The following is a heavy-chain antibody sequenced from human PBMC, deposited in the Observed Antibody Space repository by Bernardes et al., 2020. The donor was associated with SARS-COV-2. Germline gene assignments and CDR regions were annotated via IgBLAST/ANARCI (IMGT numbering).Heavy chain of an antibody. J-gene: IGHJ4*02. V-gene: IGHV3-74*01. CDR2: INGDGSRT. CDR1: GFTFSNYW. Sequence: GGSLRLSCAASGFTFSNYWMHWVRQAPGKGLMWVSRINGDGSRTTYAASVKGRFTISRDNTENTLYLQMNSLRAEDTAVYYCVRGPSDGHGRFEYWGQGTLGTVSS. CDR3: VRGPSDGHGRFEY.